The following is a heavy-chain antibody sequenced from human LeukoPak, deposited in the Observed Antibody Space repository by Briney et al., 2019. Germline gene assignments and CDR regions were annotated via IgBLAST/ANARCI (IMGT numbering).Heavy chain of an antibody. V-gene: IGHV4-38-2*01. CDR3: ARYSRSTGFDS. J-gene: IGHJ4*02. CDR2: IHHSGTT. D-gene: IGHD4-11*01. CDR1: GFTVSSNY. Sequence: PGGSLRLSCAASGFTVSSNYMTWVRQPPGKGLEWIVTIHHSGTTYYSPSLKSRVTISADTPNNQFSLKLTFVSAADTAVYYCARYSRSTGFDSWGQGTQVTVSS.